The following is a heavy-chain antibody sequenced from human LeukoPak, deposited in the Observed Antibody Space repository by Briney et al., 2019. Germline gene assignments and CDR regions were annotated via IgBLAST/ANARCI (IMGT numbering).Heavy chain of an antibody. CDR3: AKPITIFGVVPADAFDI. Sequence: PGGSLRLSCAASGFTFSRYALSWVRQAPGKGLEWVSAISGSGGSTYYADSVKGRFTISRDNSKNTLYLQMNSLRAEDTAVYYCAKPITIFGVVPADAFDIWGQGTMVTVSS. CDR1: GFTFSRYA. V-gene: IGHV3-23*01. J-gene: IGHJ3*02. D-gene: IGHD3-3*01. CDR2: ISGSGGST.